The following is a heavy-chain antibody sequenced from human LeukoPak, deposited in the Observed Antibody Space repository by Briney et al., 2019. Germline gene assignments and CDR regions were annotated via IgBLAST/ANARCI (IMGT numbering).Heavy chain of an antibody. J-gene: IGHJ6*03. V-gene: IGHV1-69*05. CDR1: GGTFSSYA. Sequence: SVKVSCKASGGTFSSYAISWVRQAPGQGLEWMGGIIPIFGTANYAQKFQGRVTITTDESTGTAYMELSSLRSEDTAVYYCARGPVLRFLEWLMRYSYYYYYMDVWGKGTTVTVSS. CDR3: ARGPVLRFLEWLMRYSYYYYYMDV. CDR2: IIPIFGTA. D-gene: IGHD3-3*01.